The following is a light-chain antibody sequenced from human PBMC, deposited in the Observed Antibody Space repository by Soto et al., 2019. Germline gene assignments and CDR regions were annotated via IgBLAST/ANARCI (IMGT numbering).Light chain of an antibody. V-gene: IGKV3-15*01. Sequence: EIVMTQSPATLSVSPGERVTRSCRASQSAISNLAWYQQKPGQTPRLLIYDASTRATDIPARFSGSGSGTDFTLTISSLLSEDFAVYYCHQYYKWPLTFGGGTKVDIK. CDR2: DAS. CDR3: HQYYKWPLT. CDR1: QSAISN. J-gene: IGKJ4*01.